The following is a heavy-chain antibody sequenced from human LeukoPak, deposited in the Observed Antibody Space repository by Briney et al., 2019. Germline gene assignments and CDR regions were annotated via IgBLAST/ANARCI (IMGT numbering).Heavy chain of an antibody. CDR3: ARDPSLVLVTWFDY. CDR2: ISYDGSNK. CDR1: GFTFSSYA. Sequence: GGSLRLSCAASGFTFSSYAMLWLRQAPGKGLEWVAVISYDGSNKYYADSVKGRFTISRDNSKNTLYLQMNSLRAEDTAVYYCARDPSLVLVTWFDYWGEGTLVTVSS. D-gene: IGHD2-15*01. V-gene: IGHV3-30-3*01. J-gene: IGHJ4*02.